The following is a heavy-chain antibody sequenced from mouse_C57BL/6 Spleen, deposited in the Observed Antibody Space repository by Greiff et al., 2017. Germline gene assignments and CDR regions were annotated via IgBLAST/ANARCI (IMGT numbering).Heavy chain of an antibody. V-gene: IGHV1-81*01. CDR3: ARGDDGAMDY. CDR2: IYPRSGNT. D-gene: IGHD2-12*01. Sequence: VQLQQSGAELARPGASVKLSCKASGYTFTSYGISWVKQRTGQGLEWIGEIYPRSGNTYYNEKFKGKTTLTADKSSSTAYMELRSLTSEDSAVYFCARGDDGAMDYWGQGTSVTVSS. CDR1: GYTFTSYG. J-gene: IGHJ4*01.